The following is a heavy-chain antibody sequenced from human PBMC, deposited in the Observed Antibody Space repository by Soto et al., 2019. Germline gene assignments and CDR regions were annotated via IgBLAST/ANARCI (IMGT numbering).Heavy chain of an antibody. Sequence: SETLSLTCAVSGGSISSSNWWSWVRQPPGKGLEWIGEIYHSGSTNYNPSLKGEVTISVDKSKNQFSLKLSSVTAADTAVYYCARGEYQLLFGLYYGMYVWGQGTTVTVSS. D-gene: IGHD2-2*01. CDR3: ARGEYQLLFGLYYGMYV. CDR1: GGSISSSNW. CDR2: IYHSGST. V-gene: IGHV4-4*02. J-gene: IGHJ6*02.